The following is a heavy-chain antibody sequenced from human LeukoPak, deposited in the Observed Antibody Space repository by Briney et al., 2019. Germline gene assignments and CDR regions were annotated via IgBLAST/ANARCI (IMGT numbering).Heavy chain of an antibody. D-gene: IGHD3-22*01. V-gene: IGHV1-18*01. CDR2: ISAYNGNT. CDR1: GYTFTSYD. CDR3: AKVDGLERIVVVDYFDY. J-gene: IGHJ4*02. Sequence: GASVKVSCKASGYTFTSYDINWVRQASGQGLEWMGWISAYNGNTNYAQKLQGRVTMTTDTSTSTAYMELRSLRSDDTAVYYCAKVDGLERIVVVDYFDYWGQGTLVTVSS.